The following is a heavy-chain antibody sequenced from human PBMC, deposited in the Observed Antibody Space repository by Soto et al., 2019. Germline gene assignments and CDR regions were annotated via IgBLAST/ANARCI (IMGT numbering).Heavy chain of an antibody. D-gene: IGHD3-10*01. CDR2: VHHSWGS. CDR1: GGSISSYY. J-gene: IGHJ6*02. Sequence: QVQLQESGPGLVKPSETLSLSCTVSGGSISSYYWSWFRQSPGKRMEWIGYVHHSWGSSYNPSLRSGVAISLDPSKSQFALKVTSVTATDTAVYYCAGQGFGPLHGLVDVWGQGTTVIVSS. CDR3: AGQGFGPLHGLVDV. V-gene: IGHV4-59*08.